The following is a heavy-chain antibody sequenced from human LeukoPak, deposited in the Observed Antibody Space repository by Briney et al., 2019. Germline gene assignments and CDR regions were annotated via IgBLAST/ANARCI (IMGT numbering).Heavy chain of an antibody. Sequence: ASVKVSCKASGYTFTTYGISWVRQAPGQGLEWMGWISAYNGNTNYAQKLQGRVTMTTDTSTSTAYMDLRSLRSDDTAVYYCARGPLWFGEFYFDYWGQGTLVTVSP. D-gene: IGHD3-10*01. J-gene: IGHJ4*02. CDR1: GYTFTTYG. V-gene: IGHV1-18*01. CDR2: ISAYNGNT. CDR3: ARGPLWFGEFYFDY.